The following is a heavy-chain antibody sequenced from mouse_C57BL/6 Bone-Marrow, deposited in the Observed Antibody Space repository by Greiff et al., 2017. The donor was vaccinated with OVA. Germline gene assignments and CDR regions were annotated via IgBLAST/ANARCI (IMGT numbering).Heavy chain of an antibody. V-gene: IGHV5-6*02. CDR1: GFTFSSYG. Sequence: EVKLVESGGDLVKPGGSLKLSCAASGFTFSSYGMSWVRQTPDTRLEWVATISSGGSYTYYPDSVKGRFTISRDNAKNTLYLQMSSLKSEDTAMYYCARRDYDGYFDYWGQGTTLTVSS. D-gene: IGHD2-4*01. J-gene: IGHJ2*01. CDR2: ISSGGSYT. CDR3: ARRDYDGYFDY.